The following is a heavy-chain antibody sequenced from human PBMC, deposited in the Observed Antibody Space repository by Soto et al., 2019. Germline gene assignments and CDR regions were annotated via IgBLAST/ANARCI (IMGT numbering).Heavy chain of an antibody. CDR3: ARGRRDGYKRNFDY. Sequence: QVQLVQSGAEVKKPGSSVKVSCKASGGTFSSYAISWVRQAPGQGLEWMGGIIPIFGTANYAQKFQGRVTITADESTSTAYMELSSLRSEDTAVYYCARGRRDGYKRNFDYWGQGTLVTVSS. V-gene: IGHV1-69*12. J-gene: IGHJ4*02. D-gene: IGHD5-12*01. CDR2: IIPIFGTA. CDR1: GGTFSSYA.